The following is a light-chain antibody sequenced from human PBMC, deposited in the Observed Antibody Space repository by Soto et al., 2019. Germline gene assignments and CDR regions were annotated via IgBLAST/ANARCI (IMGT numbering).Light chain of an antibody. CDR2: DPS. V-gene: IGKV1-5*01. Sequence: DIQMTQSPSTLPASVDDSVTITCRASQNIRNWLAWYQQKPGQAPNPLIYDPSISKSGDPARLSDRGAGTEFTLTISSLHPDDFATYYCQQYNTYSTVGQGTRLESK. J-gene: IGKJ5*01. CDR3: QQYNTYST. CDR1: QNIRNW.